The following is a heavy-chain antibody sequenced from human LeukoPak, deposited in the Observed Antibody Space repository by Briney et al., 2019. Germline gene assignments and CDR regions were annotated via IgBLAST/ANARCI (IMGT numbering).Heavy chain of an antibody. J-gene: IGHJ4*02. D-gene: IGHD3-3*01. CDR1: GFTFSSYA. Sequence: GGSLRLSCAASGFTFSSYATSWVRQAPRKGLEWVSAITGSGGSTYYADSVKGRFTISRDNSKNTQYLQMNSLRAEDTAVYYCAKDGVLRFLEWSGGYFDYWGQGTLVTVSS. CDR2: ITGSGGST. V-gene: IGHV3-23*01. CDR3: AKDGVLRFLEWSGGYFDY.